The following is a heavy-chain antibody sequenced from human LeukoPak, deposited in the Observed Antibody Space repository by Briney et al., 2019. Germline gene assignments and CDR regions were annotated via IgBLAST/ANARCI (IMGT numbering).Heavy chain of an antibody. CDR2: ITPNSGGT. V-gene: IGHV1-2*02. Sequence: GASVKVSCKASGYTLTGYYMHWVRQAPGQGLEWMGWITPNSGGTNYAQKFQGRVTMTRDTSISTAYMELSRLRSDDTAVYYCARVADYDFWSGYSPPGPSGAFDIWGQGTMVTVSS. CDR1: GYTLTGYY. D-gene: IGHD3-3*01. CDR3: ARVADYDFWSGYSPPGPSGAFDI. J-gene: IGHJ3*02.